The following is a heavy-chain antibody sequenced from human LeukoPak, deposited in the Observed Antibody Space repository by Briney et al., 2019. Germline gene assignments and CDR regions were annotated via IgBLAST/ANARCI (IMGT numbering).Heavy chain of an antibody. V-gene: IGHV6-1*01. CDR1: GGSVSSYSAT. Sequence: QTLSLTCALSGGSVSSYSATWIWTRQSPSRGLEWLGWTYYRSQRFKDHAVYVKSRITLNPDTSKNQFSLQLNAVTPEDTAVYYGARDEGGDTSMPFDPWGQGTLVTVSS. CDR2: TYYRSQRFK. CDR3: ARDEGGDTSMPFDP. D-gene: IGHD5-18*01. J-gene: IGHJ5*02.